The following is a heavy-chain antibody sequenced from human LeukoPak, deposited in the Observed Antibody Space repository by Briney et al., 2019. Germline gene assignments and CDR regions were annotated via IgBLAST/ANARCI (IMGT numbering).Heavy chain of an antibody. J-gene: IGHJ4*02. D-gene: IGHD2-2*01. CDR1: GFTFSNYW. Sequence: GGSLRLSCSASGFTFSNYWMSWVRQAPGKGLEWVANIKQDESEKYYVDSVKGRFTISRDNAKSSLYMQMNSLRAEDTAVYYCARALDSSSSRYQAFEEWGQGTLVTVSS. V-gene: IGHV3-7*01. CDR2: IKQDESEK. CDR3: ARALDSSSSRYQAFEE.